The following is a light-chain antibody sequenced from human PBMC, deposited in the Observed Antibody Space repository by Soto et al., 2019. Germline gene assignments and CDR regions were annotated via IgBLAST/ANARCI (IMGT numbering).Light chain of an antibody. CDR3: QQYGSSPLT. J-gene: IGKJ4*01. CDR2: GAS. CDR1: QGVSDW. Sequence: DIQMTQSPSSVSASVGDSVTITCRASQGVSDWVAWYQQKPGEAPKLLIYGASGRATGIPDRFSGSGSGTDYTLTISRLEPEDFAVYYCQQYGSSPLTFGGVNKVDSK. V-gene: IGKV1-12*01.